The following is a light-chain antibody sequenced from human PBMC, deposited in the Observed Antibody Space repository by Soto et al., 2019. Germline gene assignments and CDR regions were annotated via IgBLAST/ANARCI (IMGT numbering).Light chain of an antibody. CDR1: QSVTTR. Sequence: IVLTPSPGTLSLSPVERVTLSCRASQSVTTRLAWYQHTPGQAPRLLMSGASSRASGVPVRFSGSGSGTDFTLTISRLEPEDFALYYCQQYGGSPITFDLGTRLEI. J-gene: IGKJ5*01. CDR3: QQYGGSPIT. CDR2: GAS. V-gene: IGKV3-20*01.